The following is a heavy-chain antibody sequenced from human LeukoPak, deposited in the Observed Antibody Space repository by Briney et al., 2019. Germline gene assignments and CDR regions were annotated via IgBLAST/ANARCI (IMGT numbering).Heavy chain of an antibody. V-gene: IGHV3-7*01. J-gene: IGHJ4*02. CDR2: IKQDGSEK. CDR1: GFTFSSYW. Sequence: GGSLRLSCAASGFTFSSYWMSWVRQAPGTGLEWVANIKQDGSEKYYVDSVKGRFTISRDNAKNSLYLQMNSLRAEDTAVYYCARSIAAAEGPFDYWGQGTLVTVSS. CDR3: ARSIAAAEGPFDY. D-gene: IGHD6-13*01.